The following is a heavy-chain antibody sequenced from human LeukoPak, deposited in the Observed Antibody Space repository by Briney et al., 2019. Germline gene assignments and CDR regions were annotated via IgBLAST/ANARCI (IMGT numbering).Heavy chain of an antibody. D-gene: IGHD5-18*01. CDR3: AREGRGYSYGYVDY. CDR2: IYYSGSS. Sequence: SETLSLTCTVSGGSISSYYWSWIRQPPGEGLEWIGYIYYSGSSNYNPSLKSRGTISVDTCKNQYSLKLSSVTAADTAVYYCAREGRGYSYGYVDYWGQGTLVTVSS. J-gene: IGHJ4*02. V-gene: IGHV4-59*01. CDR1: GGSISSYY.